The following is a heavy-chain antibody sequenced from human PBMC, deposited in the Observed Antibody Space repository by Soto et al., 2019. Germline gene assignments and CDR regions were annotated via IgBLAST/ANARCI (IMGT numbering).Heavy chain of an antibody. D-gene: IGHD3-22*01. J-gene: IGHJ4*02. CDR1: GYTFTSYG. Sequence: QVQLVQSGAEVKKPGASVKVSCKASGYTFTSYGISWVRQAPGQGLECMGWISAYNGNTNYAQKLQGRVTMTTDTSTSTAYMELRSLRSDDTAVYYCARPYKVFYYDSSGYLDYWGQGTLVTVSS. CDR3: ARPYKVFYYDSSGYLDY. CDR2: ISAYNGNT. V-gene: IGHV1-18*01.